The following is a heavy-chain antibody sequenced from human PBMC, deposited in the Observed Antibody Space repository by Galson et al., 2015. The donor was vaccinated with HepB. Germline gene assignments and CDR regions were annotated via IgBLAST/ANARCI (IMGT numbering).Heavy chain of an antibody. CDR1: GFAFSYYA. D-gene: IGHD2-15*01. CDR2: ISGGGVTT. CDR3: AKGERSCSGPSCLYFVDY. V-gene: IGHV3-23*01. Sequence: SLRLSCAASGFAFSYYAMTWVRQAPGKGLEWVSGISGGGVTTHYADSVKGRFTISRDNSKNTLNLQMNSLRAEDTALYYCAKGERSCSGPSCLYFVDYCGQGSLVTASS. J-gene: IGHJ4*02.